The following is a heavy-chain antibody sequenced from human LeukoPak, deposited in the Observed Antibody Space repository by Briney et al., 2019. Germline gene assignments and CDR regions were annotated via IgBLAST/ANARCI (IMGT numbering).Heavy chain of an antibody. CDR1: GGSISSYY. J-gene: IGHJ4*02. V-gene: IGHV4-59*08. CDR3: ARHPYSGGNYPFGY. CDR2: SYYSGST. D-gene: IGHD1-26*01. Sequence: SETLSLTCTVSGGSISSYYWSWIRQPPGKGLEWIGYSYYSGSTSYSPSLKSRVTISVDTSKNQFSLKLSSVTAADTAIYYCARHPYSGGNYPFGYWGQGILVTVSS.